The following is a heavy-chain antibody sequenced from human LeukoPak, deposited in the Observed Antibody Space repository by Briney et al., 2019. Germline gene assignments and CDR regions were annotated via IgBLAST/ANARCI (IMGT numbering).Heavy chain of an antibody. V-gene: IGHV4-39*07. CDR2: IYYSGST. CDR3: ARDYSGSLDY. D-gene: IGHD3-10*01. J-gene: IGHJ4*02. CDR1: GGSISSISSNNYH. Sequence: SETLSLTCIVSGGSISSISSNNYHWGWIRQPPGKGLEWIGSIYYSGSTYYNPSLKSRVTISVDTSKNQFSLKLSSVTAADTAVYYCARDYSGSLDYWGQGTLVTVSS.